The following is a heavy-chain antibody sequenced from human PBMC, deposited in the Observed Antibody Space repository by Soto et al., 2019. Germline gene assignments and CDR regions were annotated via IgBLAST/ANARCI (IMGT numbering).Heavy chain of an antibody. CDR3: ARDEYQLLSSVSWFDS. V-gene: IGHV4-30-4*01. D-gene: IGHD2-2*01. CDR2: IYHTGNT. CDR1: GGSIIDDSY. J-gene: IGHJ5*01. Sequence: SETLSLTCTVSGGSIIDDSYWSWIRQTPGKGLEWIGYIYHTGNTYYNPSLRSRVSISVDKSKSQFSLKLISVTAADTAVYFCARDEYQLLSSVSWFDSWGQGTLVTVSS.